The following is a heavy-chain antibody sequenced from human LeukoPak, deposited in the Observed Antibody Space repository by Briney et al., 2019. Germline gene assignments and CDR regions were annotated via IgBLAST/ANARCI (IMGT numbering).Heavy chain of an antibody. Sequence: GGSLRLSCAASGFTFSSYSMNWVRQAPGKGLEWVSSISSSSSYIYYADSVKGRFTISRHNAKNSLYLQMNSLRAEDTAVYYCARGSGYGDYLNWFDPWGQGTLVTVSS. V-gene: IGHV3-21*01. J-gene: IGHJ5*02. CDR1: GFTFSSYS. CDR3: ARGSGYGDYLNWFDP. D-gene: IGHD4-17*01. CDR2: ISSSSSYI.